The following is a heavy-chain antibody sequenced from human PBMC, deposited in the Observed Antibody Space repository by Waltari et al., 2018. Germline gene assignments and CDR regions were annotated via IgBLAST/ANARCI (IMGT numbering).Heavy chain of an antibody. D-gene: IGHD1-26*01. CDR1: GFTFDHYT. CDR2: ISWDGGST. CDR3: AKELGATGGQYYYGMDV. V-gene: IGHV3-43*01. Sequence: EVQLVESGGVVVQPGGSLRLSCAASGFTFDHYTMHWVRQASGKGLEWVSLISWDGGSTYYADSVKGRFTISRDNSKNSLYLQMNSLRTEDTALYYCAKELGATGGQYYYGMDVWGQGTTVTVSS. J-gene: IGHJ6*02.